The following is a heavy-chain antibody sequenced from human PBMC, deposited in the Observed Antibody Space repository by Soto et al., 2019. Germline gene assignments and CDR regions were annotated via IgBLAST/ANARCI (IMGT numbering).Heavy chain of an antibody. CDR2: IYYSGST. CDR1: GDSISSSDYY. D-gene: IGHD3-9*01. Sequence: PSETLSLTCTVSGDSISSSDYYWSWIRQHPGKGLEWIGYIYYSGSTSYNPSLRRRVIMSVDTSKRQFSLQLKSVTAADTAIYYCARTVLGPDILADQFVDYYYYMDVWGQGTTVTVSS. CDR3: ARTVLGPDILADQFVDYYYYMDV. J-gene: IGHJ6*03. V-gene: IGHV4-61*05.